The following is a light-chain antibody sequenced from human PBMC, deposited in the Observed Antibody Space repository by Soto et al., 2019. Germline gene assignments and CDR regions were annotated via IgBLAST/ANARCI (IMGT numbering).Light chain of an antibody. J-gene: IGKJ1*01. CDR2: GAS. Sequence: MTQFPSSLSASVGDRVTITCRASQGISKYVAWYQQKPGQAPRLLIYGASTRATGIPARFSGSGSGTEFTLTISSLQSEDFAVYYCQQYNNWPRTFGQGTKVEIK. V-gene: IGKV3-15*01. CDR3: QQYNNWPRT. CDR1: QGISKY.